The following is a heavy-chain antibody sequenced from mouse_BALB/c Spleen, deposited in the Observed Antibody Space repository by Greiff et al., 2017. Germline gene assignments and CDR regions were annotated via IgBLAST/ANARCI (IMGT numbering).Heavy chain of an antibody. D-gene: IGHD1-1*01. CDR1: GFTFSSYT. J-gene: IGHJ4*01. V-gene: IGHV5-6-4*01. CDR3: TRGRGSTVVALYAMDY. CDR2: ISSGGSYT. Sequence: EVKVVESGGGLVKPGGSLKLSCAASGFTFSSYTMSWVRQTPEKRLEWFATISSGGSYTYYPDSVKGRFTISRDNAKNTLYLQMSSLKSEDTAMYYCTRGRGSTVVALYAMDYWGQGTSVTVSA.